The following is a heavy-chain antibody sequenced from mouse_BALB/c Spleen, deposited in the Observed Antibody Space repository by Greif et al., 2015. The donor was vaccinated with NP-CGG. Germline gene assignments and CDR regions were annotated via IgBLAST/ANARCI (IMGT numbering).Heavy chain of an antibody. J-gene: IGHJ1*01. CDR2: IDPANGNT. Sequence: EVKLMESGAELVKPGASVKLSCTASGFNIKDTYMHWVKQRPEQGLEWIGRIDPANGNTKYDPKFQGKATITADTSSNTAYLQLSSLTSEDTAVYYCASGAYWYFDVWGAGTTVTVSS. V-gene: IGHV14-3*02. CDR1: GFNIKDTY. CDR3: ASGAYWYFDV.